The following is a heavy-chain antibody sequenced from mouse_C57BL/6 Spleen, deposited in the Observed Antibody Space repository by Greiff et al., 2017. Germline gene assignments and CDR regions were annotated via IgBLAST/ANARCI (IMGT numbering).Heavy chain of an antibody. J-gene: IGHJ2*01. V-gene: IGHV1-72*01. CDR3: ARSKISYYDYGDGAFDY. CDR2: IDPNSGGT. CDR1: GYTFTSYW. D-gene: IGHD2-4*01. Sequence: QVQLQQPGAELVKPGASVKLSCKASGYTFTSYWMHWVKQRPGRGLEWIGRIDPNSGGTKYNEKFKSKATLTVDKPSSTAYMQLSSLTSEYSAVYYFARSKISYYDYGDGAFDYWGQGTTLTVSS.